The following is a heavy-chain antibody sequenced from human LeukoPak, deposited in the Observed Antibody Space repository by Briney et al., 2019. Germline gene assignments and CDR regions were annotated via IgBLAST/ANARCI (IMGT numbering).Heavy chain of an antibody. CDR3: ARDHSMITFGGVIGYYYGMDV. CDR2: IYTSGST. D-gene: IGHD3-16*02. CDR1: GGSISSYY. J-gene: IGHJ6*02. V-gene: IGHV4-4*07. Sequence: SETLSLTCTVSGGSISSYYWSWIRQPAGKGLEWIGHIYTSGSTNYNPSLKSRVTMSVDTSKNQFSMKLSSVTAADTAVYYCARDHSMITFGGVIGYYYGMDVWGQGTTVTVSS.